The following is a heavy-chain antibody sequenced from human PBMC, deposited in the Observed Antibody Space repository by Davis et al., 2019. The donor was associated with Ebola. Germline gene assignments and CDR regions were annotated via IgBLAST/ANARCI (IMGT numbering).Heavy chain of an antibody. CDR3: ARNINYGDSDDY. V-gene: IGHV4-59*01. CDR1: GGSISSYY. D-gene: IGHD4-17*01. J-gene: IGHJ4*02. CDR2: IYYSGST. Sequence: PSETLSLTCTVSGGSISSYYWSWIRQPPGKGLEWIGYIYYSGSTNYNPSLKSRVTISVDTSKNQFSLKLSSVTAADTAVYYCARNINYGDSDDYWGQGTLVTVSS.